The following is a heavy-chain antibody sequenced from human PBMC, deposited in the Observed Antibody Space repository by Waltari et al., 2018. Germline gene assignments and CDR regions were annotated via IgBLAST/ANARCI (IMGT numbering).Heavy chain of an antibody. V-gene: IGHV3-23*01. Sequence: QLLESGGGWIQPGGSLRLSCVASGFTFSTLAIRWVRQAPGKGLVWVSVMTGGVGKTCKVDAVRGRFTIARDNARNRWYRQMNSLRGEDTAVYYGAKEIHTSGRPCFDCWGQGVRVTVSS. CDR3: AKEIHTSGRPCFDC. D-gene: IGHD5-12*01. J-gene: IGHJ4*02. CDR1: GFTFSTLA. CDR2: MTGGVGKT.